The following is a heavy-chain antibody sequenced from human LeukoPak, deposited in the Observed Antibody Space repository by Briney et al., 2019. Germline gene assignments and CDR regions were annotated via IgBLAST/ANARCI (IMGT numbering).Heavy chain of an antibody. D-gene: IGHD2-2*01. Sequence: SETLSLTCTVSGVSISSINYYWGWIRQPPGKGLEWIGTISYSGSTYYKPSLKSRVTISVDTSKNQFSLKLSSVTASDTAVYYCARGRYCSSTSCYYYYYYGMDVWGQGTTVTVSS. CDR3: ARGRYCSSTSCYYYYYYGMDV. CDR2: ISYSGST. V-gene: IGHV4-39*01. J-gene: IGHJ6*02. CDR1: GVSISSINYY.